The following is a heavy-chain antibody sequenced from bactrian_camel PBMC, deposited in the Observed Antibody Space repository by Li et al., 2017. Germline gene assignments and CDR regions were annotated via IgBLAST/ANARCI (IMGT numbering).Heavy chain of an antibody. J-gene: IGHJ4*01. D-gene: IGHD1*01. CDR3: AADLSTPRCALVSRTSYKF. V-gene: IGHV3S55*01. CDR2: IRRDGST. Sequence: VQLVESGGGSVEAGGSLRLSCEAYGVTYSRYAMGWFRQAPGKEREGVAGIRRDGSTSYADSVQGRFTNSKDNAKNILLLQMNSLKPEDTAMYYCAADLSTPRCALVSRTSYKFWGQGTQVTVS. CDR1: GVTYSRYA.